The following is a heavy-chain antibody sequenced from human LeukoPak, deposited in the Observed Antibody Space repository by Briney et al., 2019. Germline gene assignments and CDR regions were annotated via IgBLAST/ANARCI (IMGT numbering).Heavy chain of an antibody. CDR3: AMATFGGVWYYFDY. J-gene: IGHJ4*02. V-gene: IGHV4-39*07. D-gene: IGHD3-16*01. Sequence: SETLSLTCTVSGGSISSSSYYWGWIRQPPGKGLEWIGSIYYSGNIYYNPSLKSRVTISVDTSKNQFSLKLSSVTAADTAVYYCAMATFGGVWYYFDYWGQGTLVTVSS. CDR2: IYYSGNI. CDR1: GGSISSSSYY.